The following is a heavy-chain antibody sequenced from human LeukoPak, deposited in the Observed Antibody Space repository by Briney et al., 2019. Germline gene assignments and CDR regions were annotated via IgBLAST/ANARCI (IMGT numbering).Heavy chain of an antibody. CDR3: ARGGELDYYYYYGMDV. CDR2: ISSSGSAI. D-gene: IGHD3-3*02. CDR1: GFTFSDYY. J-gene: IGHJ6*02. Sequence: GGSLRLSCAASGFTFSDYYMSWIRPAPGKGLEWVSYISSSGSAIYYADSVKGRFTISRDNAKNSLYLQMNSLRAEDTAVYYCARGGELDYYYYYGMDVWGQGTTVTVSS. V-gene: IGHV3-11*01.